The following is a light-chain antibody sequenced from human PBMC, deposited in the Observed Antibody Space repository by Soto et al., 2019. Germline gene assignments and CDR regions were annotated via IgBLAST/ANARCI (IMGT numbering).Light chain of an antibody. V-gene: IGLV2-14*03. J-gene: IGLJ2*01. CDR1: SSDIGGYNY. CDR2: DVS. Sequence: QSVLTQPASVSGSPGQSITISCTGTSSDIGGYNYVSWYQQHPGKAPKLMIYDVSNRPSGLSNRFSGSKSGNTASLTISGLQAEDEGDYYCSSYTSRRTVVFGGGTKLTVL. CDR3: SSYTSRRTVV.